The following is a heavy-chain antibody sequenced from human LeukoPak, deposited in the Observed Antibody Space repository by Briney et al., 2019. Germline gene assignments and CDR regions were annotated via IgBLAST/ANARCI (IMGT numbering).Heavy chain of an antibody. J-gene: IGHJ4*02. Sequence: GPSVKLSCKASGGTFSSYAISWVRQAPGQGLEWMGRIIPIFGIANYAQKFQGRVTITADKSTSTAYMELSSLRSEDTAVYYCARDPDYYDSRPFDYWGQGTLVTVSS. CDR1: GGTFSSYA. V-gene: IGHV1-69*04. D-gene: IGHD3-22*01. CDR2: IIPIFGIA. CDR3: ARDPDYYDSRPFDY.